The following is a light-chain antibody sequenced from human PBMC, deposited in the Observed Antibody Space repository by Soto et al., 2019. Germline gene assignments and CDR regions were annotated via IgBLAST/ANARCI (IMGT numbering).Light chain of an antibody. J-gene: IGKJ2*01. CDR3: QQYYSTTPT. Sequence: DIVMTQSPDSLAVSLGERATINCKSSQSVLYSSNNKNYLAWYQQKPEQPPKIVIYWASTRESGVPDRFSGSGSGTDFTLTISSLQAEDVAVYYCQQYYSTTPTFGQGTKLEIK. V-gene: IGKV4-1*01. CDR2: WAS. CDR1: QSVLYSSNNKNY.